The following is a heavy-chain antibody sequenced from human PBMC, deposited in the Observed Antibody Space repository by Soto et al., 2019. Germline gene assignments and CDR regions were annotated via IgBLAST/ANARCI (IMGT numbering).Heavy chain of an antibody. CDR1: GGTFSSYA. CDR3: AGGDTAMVFDY. D-gene: IGHD5-18*01. CDR2: IIPIFGTA. J-gene: IGHJ4*02. V-gene: IGHV1-69*13. Sequence: ASVKVSCKASGGTFSSYAISWVRQAPGQGLEWMGGIIPIFGTANYAQKFQGRVTITADESTSTAYMELSSLRSEDTAVYYCAGGDTAMVFDYWGQGTLVTVSS.